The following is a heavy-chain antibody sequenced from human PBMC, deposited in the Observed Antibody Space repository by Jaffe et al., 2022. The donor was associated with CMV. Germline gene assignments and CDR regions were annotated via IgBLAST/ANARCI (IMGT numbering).Heavy chain of an antibody. Sequence: EVQLVESGGGLVQPGGSLKLSCAASGFTFSGSAMHWVRQASGKGLEWVGRIRSKANSYATAYAASVKGRFTISRDDSKNTAYLQMNSLKTEDTAVYYCTSPTRPDFGVVRSYYYGMDVWGQGTTVTVSS. J-gene: IGHJ6*02. CDR1: GFTFSGSA. CDR3: TSPTRPDFGVVRSYYYGMDV. V-gene: IGHV3-73*02. CDR2: IRSKANSYAT. D-gene: IGHD3-3*01.